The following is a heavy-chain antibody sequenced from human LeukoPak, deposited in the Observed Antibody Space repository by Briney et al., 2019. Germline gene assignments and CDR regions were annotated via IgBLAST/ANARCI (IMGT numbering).Heavy chain of an antibody. D-gene: IGHD6-13*01. J-gene: IGHJ5*02. Sequence: GGSLRLSCAASGFTFSSYGMHWVRQAPGKGLEWVAVISYDGSNKYYADSVKGRFTISRDNSKNTLYLQMNSLRAEDTAVYYCARLAGTGWFDPWGQGTLVTVSS. CDR1: GFTFSSYG. CDR3: ARLAGTGWFDP. CDR2: ISYDGSNK. V-gene: IGHV3-30*03.